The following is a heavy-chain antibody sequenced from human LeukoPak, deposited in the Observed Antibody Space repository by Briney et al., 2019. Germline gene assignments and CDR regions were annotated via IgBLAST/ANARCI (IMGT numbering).Heavy chain of an antibody. CDR1: GFIFGSYA. V-gene: IGHV3-23*01. CDR2: ISGSAGST. CDR3: ANSRQWLVHYFDY. D-gene: IGHD6-19*01. Sequence: GGSLRLSCAASGFIFGSYAMSWVRQVPGKGLEWVSAISGSAGSTYYVDSVKGRFTISRDNSKKMLYLQMNGLRAEDTAVNYCANSRQWLVHYFDYWGQGTLVTVSS. J-gene: IGHJ4*02.